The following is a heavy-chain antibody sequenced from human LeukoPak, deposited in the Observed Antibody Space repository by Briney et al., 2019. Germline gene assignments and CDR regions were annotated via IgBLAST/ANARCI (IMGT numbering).Heavy chain of an antibody. J-gene: IGHJ4*02. CDR2: ISAYNGNT. CDR1: GYTFTSYG. V-gene: IGHV1-18*01. CDR3: ARDPHGIAAAGTAGSFDY. Sequence: GASVKVSCKASGYTFTSYGISWVRQAPGQGLEWMGWISAYNGNTNYAQKLQGRVTMTTDTSTSTAYMELSSLRSEDTAVYYCARDPHGIAAAGTAGSFDYWGQGTLVTVSS. D-gene: IGHD6-13*01.